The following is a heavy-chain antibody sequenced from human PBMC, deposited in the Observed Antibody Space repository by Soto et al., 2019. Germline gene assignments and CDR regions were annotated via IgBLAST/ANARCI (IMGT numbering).Heavy chain of an antibody. CDR3: ARSRPEGFYYYGMDV. CDR1: GFTFSSYE. CDR2: ISSSGSTI. J-gene: IGHJ6*02. Sequence: GGSLRLSCTASGFTFSSYEMNWVRQAPGKGLEWVSYISSSGSTIYYADSVKGRFTISRDNAKNSLYLQMNSLRAEDTAVYYCARSRPEGFYYYGMDVWGQGTTVTVSS. V-gene: IGHV3-48*03.